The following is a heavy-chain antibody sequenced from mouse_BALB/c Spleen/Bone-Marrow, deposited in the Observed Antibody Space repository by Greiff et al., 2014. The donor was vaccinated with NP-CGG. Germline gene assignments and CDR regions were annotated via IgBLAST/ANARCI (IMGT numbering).Heavy chain of an antibody. CDR1: GYSFTGYF. CDR2: INPYNGDT. CDR3: ARGEDYGRGSWFAY. V-gene: IGHV1-20*02. D-gene: IGHD2-4*01. Sequence: VQLKESGPELVKPGASVKISCKASGYSFTGYFMNWVMQSHGKSLEWIGRINPYNGDTFYNQKFKGKATLTVDKSSSTAHMGLRSLASEDSAVYYCARGEDYGRGSWFAYWGQGTLVTVSA. J-gene: IGHJ3*01.